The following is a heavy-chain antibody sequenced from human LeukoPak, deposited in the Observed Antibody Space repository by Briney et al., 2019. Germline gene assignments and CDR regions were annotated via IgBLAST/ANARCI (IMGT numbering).Heavy chain of an antibody. J-gene: IGHJ6*02. CDR3: APMVSQIWLYGMDV. CDR1: GVSVTTKGMG. Sequence: RTSGPALVKPTQTLTLTCTFSGVSVTTKGMGVSWIRQPPGKALEWLARIDWDDDKYYSTSLKTTLTISKDTSKNQVVLTMTNMDPVDTATYPCAPMVSQIWLYGMDVWGQGTTVTVSS. CDR2: IDWDDDK. D-gene: IGHD5-18*01. V-gene: IGHV2-70*11.